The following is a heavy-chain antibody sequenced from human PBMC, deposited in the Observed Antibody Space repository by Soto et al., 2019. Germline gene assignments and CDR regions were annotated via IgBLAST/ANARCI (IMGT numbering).Heavy chain of an antibody. CDR3: ASIYSNSYDY. CDR2: ISYDGSNK. D-gene: IGHD6-6*01. J-gene: IGHJ4*02. Sequence: PGGSLRLSCAASGFTFSSYAMHWVRQAPGKGLEWVAVISYDGSNKYYAYSVKGRFTISRDNSKNTLYLQMNSLRAEDTAVYYCASIYSNSYDYWGQGTLVTVSS. CDR1: GFTFSSYA. V-gene: IGHV3-30-3*01.